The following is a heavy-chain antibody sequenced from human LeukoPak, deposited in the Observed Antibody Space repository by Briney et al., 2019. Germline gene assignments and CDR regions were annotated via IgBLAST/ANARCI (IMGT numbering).Heavy chain of an antibody. V-gene: IGHV4-61*10. CDR2: IYHSGST. CDR3: ARLGLSGYDYYYYMDV. Sequence: SETLSLTCTVSGGSSSSGSFYWSWIRQPAAKGLEWIGEIYHSGSTNYNPSLKSRVTISVDTSQNQFSLKLSSVTAADTAGYYCARLGLSGYDYYYYMDVWGKGTTVTISS. CDR1: GGSSSSGSFY. J-gene: IGHJ6*03. D-gene: IGHD3-3*01.